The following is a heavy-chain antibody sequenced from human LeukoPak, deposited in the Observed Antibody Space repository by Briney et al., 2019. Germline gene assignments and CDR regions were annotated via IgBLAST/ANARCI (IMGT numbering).Heavy chain of an antibody. V-gene: IGHV3-21*01. CDR2: ISSSSSYM. J-gene: IGHJ6*04. D-gene: IGHD6-6*01. CDR1: GFTFSSYS. CDR3: ARDGIAAAHEMDV. Sequence: GGSLRLSCAASGFTFSSYSMNWVRQAPGKGLEWVSSISSSSSYMYYADSVKGRFTISRDSAKNPLYLQMNSLRAEDTAVYYCARDGIAAAHEMDVWGKGTTVTISS.